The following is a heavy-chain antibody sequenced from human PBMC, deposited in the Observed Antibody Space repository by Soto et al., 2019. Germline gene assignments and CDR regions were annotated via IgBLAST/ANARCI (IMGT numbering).Heavy chain of an antibody. CDR3: ARVSRGVVEYYFDY. J-gene: IGHJ4*02. CDR2: IYYSGST. D-gene: IGHD2-21*01. Sequence: QVQLQESGPGLVKPSETLSLTCTVSGGSISSYYWSWIRQPPGKGLEWIGYIYYSGSTNYNPSLKSRVTIPVDTSKNQFSLKLSSVTAADTAVYYCARVSRGVVEYYFDYWGQGTLVTVSS. CDR1: GGSISSYY. V-gene: IGHV4-59*01.